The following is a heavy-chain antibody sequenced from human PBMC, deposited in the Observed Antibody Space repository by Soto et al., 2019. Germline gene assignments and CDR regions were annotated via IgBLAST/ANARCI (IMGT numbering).Heavy chain of an antibody. CDR2: ISSSSSST. CDR3: AKESIAAAGPTTDPSDY. Sequence: GGSLRLSCAASGFTFSSYSMNWVRQAPGKGLEWVSFISSSSSSTYYADSVKGRFTISRDNSKNTLYLQMNSLRAEDTAVYYCAKESIAAAGPTTDPSDYWGQGTLVTVSS. CDR1: GFTFSSYS. J-gene: IGHJ4*02. V-gene: IGHV3-48*01. D-gene: IGHD6-13*01.